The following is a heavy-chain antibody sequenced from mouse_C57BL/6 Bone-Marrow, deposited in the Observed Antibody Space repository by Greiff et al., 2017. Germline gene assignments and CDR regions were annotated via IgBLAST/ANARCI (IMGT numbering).Heavy chain of an antibody. V-gene: IGHV1-63*01. J-gene: IGHJ3*01. Sequence: VQLQQSGAELVRPGTSVKMSCKASGYTFTNYWIGWAKQRPGHGLEWIGDIYPGGGYTNYNAKFKGKATLTADKSSSTAYMQFSSLTSEDSAIYYCARSPLFAYWGQGTLVTVSA. CDR3: ARSPLFAY. CDR2: IYPGGGYT. CDR1: GYTFTNYW.